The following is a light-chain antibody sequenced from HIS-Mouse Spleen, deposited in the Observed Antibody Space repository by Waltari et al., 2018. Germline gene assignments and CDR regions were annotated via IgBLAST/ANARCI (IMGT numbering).Light chain of an antibody. CDR2: SNN. Sequence: QSVLTQPPSASGTPGQRVTISCSGSNSNIGSNTVNWYQQLPGPAPKLLIYSNNRRPSGVPDRFSGSKSGTSASLAISGLQSEDEADYYCAAWDDSLNGWVFGGGTKLTVL. CDR3: AAWDDSLNGWV. J-gene: IGLJ3*02. CDR1: NSNIGSNT. V-gene: IGLV1-44*01.